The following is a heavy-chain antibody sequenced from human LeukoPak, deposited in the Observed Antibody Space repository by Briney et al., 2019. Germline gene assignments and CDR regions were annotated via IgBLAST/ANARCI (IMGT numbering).Heavy chain of an antibody. J-gene: IGHJ6*02. Sequence: MAGESLKISCKGSGYSFTSYWIGWVRQMPGKGLEWMGIIYPGDSDTRYGPSFQGQVTISADKSISTAYLQWSSLKASDTAMYYCARHRGSAYYYYGMDVWGQGTTVTVSS. CDR1: GYSFTSYW. CDR2: IYPGDSDT. CDR3: ARHRGSAYYYYGMDV. D-gene: IGHD1-26*01. V-gene: IGHV5-51*01.